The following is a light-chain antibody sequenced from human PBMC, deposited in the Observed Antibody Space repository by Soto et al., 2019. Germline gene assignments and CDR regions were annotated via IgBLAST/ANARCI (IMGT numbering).Light chain of an antibody. CDR2: DVS. CDR3: SSYTRSSTHVV. J-gene: IGLJ2*01. Sequence: QSALTQPASGSGSPGQSITISCTGTSSDVGGYNYVSWYQQHPGKAPKLMIYDVSNRPSGVSNRFSGSKSGNTASLTISGLQAEDEADYYCSSYTRSSTHVVFGGGPQVTVL. CDR1: SSDVGGYNY. V-gene: IGLV2-14*01.